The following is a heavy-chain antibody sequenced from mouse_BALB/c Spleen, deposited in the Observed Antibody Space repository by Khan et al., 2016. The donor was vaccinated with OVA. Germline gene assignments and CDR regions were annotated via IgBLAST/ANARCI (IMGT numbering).Heavy chain of an antibody. CDR2: INPTSGYT. Sequence: QVQLKQSGAELAKPGASVKMSCKASGYTFTTYWMHWVKQRLGQSLEWIGYINPTSGYTDYNEKFKDRAILSADKSSSTAYMQLSSLTSEDSAVYYCTRDRIDYWGQGTTLTVSS. J-gene: IGHJ2*01. CDR1: GYTFTTYW. CDR3: TRDRIDY. V-gene: IGHV1-7*01.